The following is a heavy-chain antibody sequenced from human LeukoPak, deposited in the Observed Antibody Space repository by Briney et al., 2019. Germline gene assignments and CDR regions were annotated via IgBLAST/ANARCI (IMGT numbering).Heavy chain of an antibody. V-gene: IGHV3-48*01. CDR2: ISSSSTI. CDR3: ARDIESDY. CDR1: GFTFSSYS. D-gene: IGHD1-26*01. J-gene: IGHJ4*02. Sequence: GGSLRLSCAASGFTFSSYSMNWVRQAPGKGLEWVSYISSSSTIYYADSVKGRFTISRDNAKNSLHLQMNSLRAEDTAVYYCARDIESDYWGQGTLVTVSS.